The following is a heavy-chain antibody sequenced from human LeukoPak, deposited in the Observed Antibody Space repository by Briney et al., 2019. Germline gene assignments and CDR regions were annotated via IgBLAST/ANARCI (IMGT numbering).Heavy chain of an antibody. J-gene: IGHJ4*02. V-gene: IGHV3-43*01. CDR3: VKEAGGDEYNYNGPFDN. CDR2: ITWDGGIT. CDR1: GFTFDDYA. Sequence: GGSLRLSCAASGFTFDDYAMHWVRQAPGKGLEWVSLITWDGGITYYVDSVKGRFTISRDNSRDSLYLQMNNLRTEDTALYYCVKEAGGDEYNYNGPFDNWGQGTLVTVSS. D-gene: IGHD1-1*01.